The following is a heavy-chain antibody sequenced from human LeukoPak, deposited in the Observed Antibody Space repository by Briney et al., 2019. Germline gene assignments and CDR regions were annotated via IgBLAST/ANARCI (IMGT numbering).Heavy chain of an antibody. D-gene: IGHD6-13*01. Sequence: GGSLRLSCAASGFTFSSYAMSWVRQAPGKGLEWVSAISGSGGSTYYADSVKGRSTISRDNSKNTLYLQMNSLRAEDTAVYYCAKRNSSSWGGFDYWGQGTLVTVSS. CDR3: AKRNSSSWGGFDY. CDR2: ISGSGGST. V-gene: IGHV3-23*01. J-gene: IGHJ4*02. CDR1: GFTFSSYA.